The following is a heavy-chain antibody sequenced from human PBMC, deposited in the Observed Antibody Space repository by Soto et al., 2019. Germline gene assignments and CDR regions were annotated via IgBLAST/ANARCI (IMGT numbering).Heavy chain of an antibody. V-gene: IGHV4-34*01. CDR2: INHSGST. J-gene: IGHJ6*02. Sequence: SETLSLTCAVYGGSFSGYYWSWIRQPPGKGLEWIGEINHSGSTNYNPSLKSRVTISVDTSKNQFSLKLSPVTAADTAVYYCARGGRVMSTPSKQWSGWQVYYYYYGMDVWGQGTTVTVSS. CDR1: GGSFSGYY. D-gene: IGHD6-19*01. CDR3: ARGGRVMSTPSKQWSGWQVYYYYYGMDV.